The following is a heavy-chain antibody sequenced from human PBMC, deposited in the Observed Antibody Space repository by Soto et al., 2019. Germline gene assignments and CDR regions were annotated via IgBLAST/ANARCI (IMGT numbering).Heavy chain of an antibody. V-gene: IGHV4-30-4*01. CDR1: GGSISSGDYY. Sequence: SETLSFTCTVSGGSISSGDYYWSWIRQPPGKGLEWIGYIYYSGSTYYNPSLKSRVTISVDTSKNQFSLKLSSVTAADTAVYYCARGSYYYDSSGYYHYWGQGPLVTVSS. CDR3: ARGSYYYDSSGYYHY. CDR2: IYYSGST. D-gene: IGHD3-22*01. J-gene: IGHJ4*02.